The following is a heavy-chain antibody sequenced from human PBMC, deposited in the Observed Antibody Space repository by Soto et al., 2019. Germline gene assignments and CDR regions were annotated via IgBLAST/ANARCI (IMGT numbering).Heavy chain of an antibody. V-gene: IGHV3-23*01. D-gene: IGHD3-10*01. Sequence: GSLRLSCAASGVTFTTYAMNWLRQAPGTGLEWVSGISTGGGATFYKDSVKGRFTISRDDSKNTLSLQMDDLRAEDTAVYYCAQSYGSSRHYFHYWGQGTPVTVSS. CDR2: ISTGGGAT. J-gene: IGHJ4*02. CDR1: GVTFTTYA. CDR3: AQSYGSSRHYFHY.